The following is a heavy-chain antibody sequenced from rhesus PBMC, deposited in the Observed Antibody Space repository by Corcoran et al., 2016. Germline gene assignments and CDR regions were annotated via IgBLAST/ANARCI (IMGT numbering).Heavy chain of an antibody. D-gene: IGHD5-24*01. V-gene: IGHV3-118*01. CDR1: GFTFSSSA. CDR3: ARGGLVGTARGTFDY. J-gene: IGHJ4*01. CDR2: IRSKSKNYET. Sequence: EVQLVESGGGLVQPGGSLRLSCAASGFTFSSSAMHWVRQASGKGLEWVGRIRSKSKNYETGVDGSVKGRFTISRDDSKNTAYLQTNSLKTEDTAVYYCARGGLVGTARGTFDYWGQGVLVTVSS.